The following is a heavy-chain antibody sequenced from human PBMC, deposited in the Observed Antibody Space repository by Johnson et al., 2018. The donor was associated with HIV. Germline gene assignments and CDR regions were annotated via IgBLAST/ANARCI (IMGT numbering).Heavy chain of an antibody. V-gene: IGHV3-30*18. Sequence: QVQLVESGGGVVQPGRSLRLSCAASEFTFSTYGMHWVRQAPGKGLEWVAVISYDGSNKYYADSVKGRFTISRDNSKNTLYLQMNSLRAEDTAVYYWAKDGGGLSFDAFDIWGQGTMVTVSS. CDR1: EFTFSTYG. D-gene: IGHD3-16*01. CDR3: AKDGGGLSFDAFDI. CDR2: ISYDGSNK. J-gene: IGHJ3*02.